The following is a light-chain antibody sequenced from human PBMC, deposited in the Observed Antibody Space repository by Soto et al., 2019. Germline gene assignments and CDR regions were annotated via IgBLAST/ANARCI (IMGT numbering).Light chain of an antibody. CDR2: AAS. Sequence: DIQMTQSPSSLSAAVGDRVTITCRASQTISTYLNWYQQKPGKAPKRLIYAASSLQSGVPSRFTGSGSGTDFTLTISSLQPEDCATSYCQQSHGIPYTFGQGTKLEIK. CDR3: QQSHGIPYT. CDR1: QTISTY. V-gene: IGKV1-39*01. J-gene: IGKJ2*01.